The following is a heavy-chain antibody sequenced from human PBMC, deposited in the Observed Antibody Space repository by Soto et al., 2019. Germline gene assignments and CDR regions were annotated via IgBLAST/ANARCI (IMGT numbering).Heavy chain of an antibody. CDR2: IYTSGIT. CDR3: ARTVGAAYYFDF. CDR1: VDSMSKYY. D-gene: IGHD1-26*01. Sequence: SETLSLTCTVSVDSMSKYYWSWIRQPAGKGLEWIGRIYTSGITNYNPSLKSRVNMSIDTSNNHFSLNLKSVTAADAAVYYCARTVGAAYYFDFWGQGALVTVSS. J-gene: IGHJ4*02. V-gene: IGHV4-4*07.